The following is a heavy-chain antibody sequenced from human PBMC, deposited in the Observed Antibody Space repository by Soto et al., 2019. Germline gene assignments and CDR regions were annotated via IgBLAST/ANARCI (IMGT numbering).Heavy chain of an antibody. D-gene: IGHD3-22*01. CDR2: ISGSGGNT. CDR1: GFTFSRYV. CDR3: AKEMGDYYDSSGSWFDP. Sequence: GGSLRLSCAASGFTFSRYVMSWVRQAPGKGLEWVSAISGSGGNTYYADSVKGRFTISRDNSKNTLFLQMNSLRAEDTALYFCAKEMGDYYDSSGSWFDPWGQGTLVTVSS. V-gene: IGHV3-23*01. J-gene: IGHJ5*02.